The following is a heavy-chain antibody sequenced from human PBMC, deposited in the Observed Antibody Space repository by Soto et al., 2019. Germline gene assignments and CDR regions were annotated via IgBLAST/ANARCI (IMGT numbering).Heavy chain of an antibody. Sequence: SSVKGSWKGSGDTLSSYAISLVRLAPGQGLEWMGWINPNSGGTNYAQKFQGWVTMTRDTSISTAYMELSRLRSDDTAVYYCARGPSSTAIVLYYYGMDVWGQGTTVTVSS. CDR2: INPNSGGT. V-gene: IGHV1-2*04. CDR1: GDTLSSYA. J-gene: IGHJ6*02. D-gene: IGHD5-18*01. CDR3: ARGPSSTAIVLYYYGMDV.